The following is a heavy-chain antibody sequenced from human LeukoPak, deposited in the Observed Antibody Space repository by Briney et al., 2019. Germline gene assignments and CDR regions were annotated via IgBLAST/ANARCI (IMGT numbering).Heavy chain of an antibody. V-gene: IGHV3-74*01. Sequence: PGGSLRLSCAASGFTFSSYWMHWVRQAPGKGLVWVSRVNSDGSITNYADSVKGRFTIPRDNAKNTLYLQMNSLRAEDTAVYYCVRRKDGTSGKYYDYWGQGTLVTVSS. D-gene: IGHD1-26*01. CDR1: GFTFSSYW. CDR3: VRRKDGTSGKYYDY. CDR2: VNSDGSIT. J-gene: IGHJ4*02.